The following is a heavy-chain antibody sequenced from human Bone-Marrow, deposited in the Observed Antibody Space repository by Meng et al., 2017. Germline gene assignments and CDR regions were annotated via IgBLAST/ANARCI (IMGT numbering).Heavy chain of an antibody. D-gene: IGHD3-10*01. CDR2: INEDAREK. Sequence: GGSLRLSCAVSGFTFSNYWMTWPRQSPGKGLEWVANINEDAREKHYLDSVEGRFTISRDNAKNSLYLQMNSLRAEDTAVYYCARGYYGSGAFDPWGQGALVTVSS. CDR3: ARGYYGSGAFDP. V-gene: IGHV3-7*01. CDR1: GFTFSNYW. J-gene: IGHJ5*02.